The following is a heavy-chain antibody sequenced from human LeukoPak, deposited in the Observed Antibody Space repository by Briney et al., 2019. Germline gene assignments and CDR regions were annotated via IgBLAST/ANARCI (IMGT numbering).Heavy chain of an antibody. J-gene: IGHJ5*02. V-gene: IGHV3-7*01. Sequence: PGGSLRLSCAAYGFTFSSYWMSWDRQAPGKGLEWVANIKQDGSEKYYVDSVKGRFTISRDNAKNSLYLQMNSLRAEDTAVYYCARYRRGNWFDPWGQGTLVTVSS. CDR3: ARYRRGNWFDP. CDR1: GFTFSSYW. D-gene: IGHD3-10*01. CDR2: IKQDGSEK.